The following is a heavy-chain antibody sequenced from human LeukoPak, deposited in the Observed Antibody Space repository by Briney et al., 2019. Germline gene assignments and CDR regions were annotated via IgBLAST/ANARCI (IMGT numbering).Heavy chain of an antibody. V-gene: IGHV4-59*08. J-gene: IGHJ4*02. Sequence: PSETLSLTCTVSGGSISSYYWSWIRQPPGKGLEWIGYIYYTGSTNYNPSLKSRVTISVDTSKNQFSLKLSSVTAADTAVYYCAGWDTAAASLFDYWGQGTLVTVSS. CDR1: GGSISSYY. CDR2: IYYTGST. CDR3: AGWDTAAASLFDY. D-gene: IGHD2-2*01.